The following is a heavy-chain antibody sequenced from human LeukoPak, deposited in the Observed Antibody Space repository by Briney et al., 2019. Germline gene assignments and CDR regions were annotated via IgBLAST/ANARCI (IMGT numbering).Heavy chain of an antibody. V-gene: IGHV3-23*01. CDR3: ARDRKDYYGSGSAFDI. J-gene: IGHJ3*02. D-gene: IGHD3-10*01. Sequence: PGGSLRLSCAASGFTFSSYAMSWVRQAPGKGLEWVSAISGSGGSTYYADSVKGRFTISRDNSKNTLYLQMNSLRAEDTAVYYCARDRKDYYGSGSAFDIWGQGTKVAVSS. CDR1: GFTFSSYA. CDR2: ISGSGGST.